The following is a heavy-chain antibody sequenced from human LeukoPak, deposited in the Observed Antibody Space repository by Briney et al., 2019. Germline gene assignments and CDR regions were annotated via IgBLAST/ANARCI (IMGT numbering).Heavy chain of an antibody. CDR2: ISGNSGSI. V-gene: IGHV3-9*01. CDR1: GFTFADYA. J-gene: IGHJ4*02. CDR3: AKDKDSGSYFDY. D-gene: IGHD1-26*01. Sequence: GRSLRLSRAASGFTFADYAMHWVRQAPGEGLEWVSGISGNSGSIGYADSVKGRFTISRDNAKNSLYLQMNSLRAEDTALYYCAKDKDSGSYFDYWGQGTLVTVSS.